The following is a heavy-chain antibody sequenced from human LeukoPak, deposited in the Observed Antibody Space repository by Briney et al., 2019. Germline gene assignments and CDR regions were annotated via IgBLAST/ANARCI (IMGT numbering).Heavy chain of an antibody. V-gene: IGHV4-59*01. CDR3: ARGGYYGSGNDFRFDP. Sequence: PSETLSLTCTVSGGSISSYSLSWIRQPAGKGLEWIGYIYYSGSTNYKPSLKSRVTISVDTSKNQFSLKLSSVTAADTAVYYCARGGYYGSGNDFRFDPWGQGTLVTVSS. D-gene: IGHD3-10*01. J-gene: IGHJ5*02. CDR1: GGSISSYS. CDR2: IYYSGST.